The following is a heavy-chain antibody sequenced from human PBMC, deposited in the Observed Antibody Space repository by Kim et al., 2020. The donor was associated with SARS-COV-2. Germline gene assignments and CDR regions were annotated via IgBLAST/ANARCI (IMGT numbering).Heavy chain of an antibody. V-gene: IGHV3-48*04. CDR1: GFTFSSYS. CDR2: ISSSSSTI. D-gene: IGHD3-10*01. Sequence: GGSLRLFCAASGFTFSSYSMNWVRQAPGKGLEWVSYISSSSSTIYYADSVKGRFTISRDNAKNSLYLQMNSLRAEDTAVYYCARDRGIMVRGVMVFDPWGQGTLVTVSS. J-gene: IGHJ5*02. CDR3: ARDRGIMVRGVMVFDP.